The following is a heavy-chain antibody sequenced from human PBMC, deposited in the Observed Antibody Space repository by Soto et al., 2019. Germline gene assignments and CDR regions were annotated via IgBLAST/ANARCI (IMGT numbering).Heavy chain of an antibody. CDR1: GFTLSHYF. D-gene: IGHD6-13*01. CDR2: INPNSGGT. V-gene: IGHV1-2*04. J-gene: IGHJ5*02. CDR3: ARGGWIAAAGTSWFDP. Sequence: ASLHVSCLASGFTLSHYFKRFVRQAAGQGLELMGWINPNSGGTNYAQKFQGWVTMTRDTSISTAYMELSRLRSDDTAVYYCARGGWIAAAGTSWFDPWGQGTLVTDSA.